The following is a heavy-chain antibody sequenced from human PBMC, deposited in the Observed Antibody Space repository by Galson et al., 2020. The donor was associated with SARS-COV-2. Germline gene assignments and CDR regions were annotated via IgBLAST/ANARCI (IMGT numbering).Heavy chain of an antibody. J-gene: IGHJ1*01. CDR2: IYYSGST. Sequence: SQTLSLTCTVSGASLARGDYYCTWIRQSPGKGLEWLGYIYYSGSTYYNPSLTSRLTISIVTSSNQFSLNLTSVTAADTAVYYCARGESGSFSNGAEYFRYWGQGSLVTVSS. CDR1: GASLARGDYY. CDR3: ARGESGSFSNGAEYFRY. V-gene: IGHV4-30-4*08. D-gene: IGHD3-10*01.